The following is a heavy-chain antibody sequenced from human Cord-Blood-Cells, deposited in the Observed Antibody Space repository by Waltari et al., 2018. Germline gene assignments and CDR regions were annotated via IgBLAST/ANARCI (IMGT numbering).Heavy chain of an antibody. CDR1: GGSCSGYY. CDR3: ARGELIAAAYYFDY. CDR2: INHSGST. Sequence: QVQLQPWGAGLLKPSETLSLTCAVYGGSCSGYYWSWIRQPPGKGLEWIGEINHSGSTNYNPSLKSRVTISVDTSKNQFSLKLSSVTAADTAVYYCARGELIAAAYYFDYWGQGTLVTVSS. J-gene: IGHJ4*02. V-gene: IGHV4-34*01. D-gene: IGHD6-13*01.